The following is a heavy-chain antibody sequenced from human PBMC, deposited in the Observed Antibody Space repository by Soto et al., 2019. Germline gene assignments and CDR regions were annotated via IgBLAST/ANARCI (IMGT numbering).Heavy chain of an antibody. Sequence: AGSLRLSCAASGVTFSAYVMSWVRQAPGKGLGLVSSITSSGGGTYSADSVKGRFTVSRANSTNTVYLQMNSLRPTDRAVSYCDKPIGAWGQGTLVTVSS. CDR3: DKPIGA. CDR2: ITSSGGGT. J-gene: IGHJ4*02. CDR1: GVTFSAYV. D-gene: IGHD1-26*01. V-gene: IGHV3-23*01.